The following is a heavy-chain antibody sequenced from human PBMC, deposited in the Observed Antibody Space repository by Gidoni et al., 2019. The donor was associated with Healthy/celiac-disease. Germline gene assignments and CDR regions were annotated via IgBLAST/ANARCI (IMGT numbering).Heavy chain of an antibody. CDR3: ARACYDSSGYLNWFDP. CDR2: IYYRGST. D-gene: IGHD3-22*01. V-gene: IGHV4-31*03. CDR1: GGYISSGGYY. Sequence: QVQLQESGPGLVKPSQNVSLKCTVPGGYISSGGYYWSWIRQHPGKGLEWIGYIYYRGSTYYNPSLKSRVTISVDTTKNQFSLKLSSVTAAYTAVYYCARACYDSSGYLNWFDPWGQGTLVTVSS. J-gene: IGHJ5*02.